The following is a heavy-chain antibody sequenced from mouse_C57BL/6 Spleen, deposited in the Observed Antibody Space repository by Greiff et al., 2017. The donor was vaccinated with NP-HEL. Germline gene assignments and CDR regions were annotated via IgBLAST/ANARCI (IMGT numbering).Heavy chain of an antibody. Sequence: EVQRVESGPELVKPGASVKISCKASGYSFTDYNMNWVKQSNGKSLEWIGVINPNSGTTSYNQKFKGKATLTVDQSSSTAYMQLNSLTSDASAVYYWARSRHEYDLYFEVWGTGTTVTVAA. CDR3: ARSRHEYDLYFEV. J-gene: IGHJ1*03. V-gene: IGHV1-39*01. D-gene: IGHD5-1*01. CDR2: INPNSGTT. CDR1: GYSFTDYN.